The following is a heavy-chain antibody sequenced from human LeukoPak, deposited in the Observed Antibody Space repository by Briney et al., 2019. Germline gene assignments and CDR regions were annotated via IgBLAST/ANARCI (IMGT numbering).Heavy chain of an antibody. D-gene: IGHD3-10*01. J-gene: IGHJ4*02. CDR1: GFTIRSYT. CDR3: AKGSGNGYGSGPFDY. V-gene: IGHV3-30*04. CDR2: ISYHGSGS. Sequence: GGSLRLSCAASGFTIRSYTIHWVRQAPGKGLEWVAVISYHGSGSFYADSVKGRFTISRDNSKNTVYLQMSSLRAEDTALYYCAKGSGNGYGSGPFDYWGQGTLVTVSS.